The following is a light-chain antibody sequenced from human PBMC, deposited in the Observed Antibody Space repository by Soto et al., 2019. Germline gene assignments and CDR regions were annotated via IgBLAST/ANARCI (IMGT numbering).Light chain of an antibody. J-gene: IGKJ5*01. CDR3: MQSTQLPPT. CDR1: QSLLHITGETF. CDR2: EVS. V-gene: IGKV2D-29*02. Sequence: DVVMTQTPLSLSVAPGQPASISCKYSQSLLHITGETFLFWYLQKPGQSPQXLIYEVSTRVSGVPDRFSGSGSGTDCTLEISRVETDDVGMYYCMQSTQLPPTLGQGTRLEIK.